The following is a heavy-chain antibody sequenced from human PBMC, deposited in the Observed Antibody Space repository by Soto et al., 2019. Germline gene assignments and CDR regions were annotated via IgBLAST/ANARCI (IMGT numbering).Heavy chain of an antibody. CDR2: ISANSGRA. V-gene: IGHV1-18*01. D-gene: IGHD3-3*01. CDR1: GYTFSKYD. Sequence: QVQLVQSGTEVKTPGASVKVSCKTSGYTFSKYDISWVRQAPGQGLEWMGLISANSGRANYAQKFQGRVTMTTDTSTSTAYMELGSLRSDETAVYYCVRQYFDFWTDFPDFDYWGQGTLVTVSS. CDR3: VRQYFDFWTDFPDFDY. J-gene: IGHJ4*02.